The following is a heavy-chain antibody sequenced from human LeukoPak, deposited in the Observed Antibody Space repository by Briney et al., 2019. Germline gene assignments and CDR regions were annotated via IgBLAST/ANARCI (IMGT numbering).Heavy chain of an antibody. CDR1: GYTFTSHY. CDR2: INPSGGST. Sequence: ASGKVSCKASGYTFTSHYMHWVRQAAGQWLELMGLINPSGGSTSYAQKFQGRVTMTRDTSTSTVYMELSSLRSEDTAVYYCARGPRTAAGDYWGQGTLVTVSS. CDR3: ARGPRTAAGDY. J-gene: IGHJ4*02. V-gene: IGHV1-46*01. D-gene: IGHD6-13*01.